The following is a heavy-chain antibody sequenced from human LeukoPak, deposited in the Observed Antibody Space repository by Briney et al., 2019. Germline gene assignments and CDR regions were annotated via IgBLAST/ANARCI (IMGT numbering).Heavy chain of an antibody. J-gene: IGHJ5*02. D-gene: IGHD3-3*01. Sequence: KTSETLSLTCTVSGGSISSTTYYWGWIRQPAGKGLEWIGRIYTSGSTNYNPSLKSRVTMSVDTSKNQFSLKLSSVTAADTAVYYCARGGVVFGVVSPAYNWFDPWGQGTLVTVSS. V-gene: IGHV4-61*02. CDR3: ARGGVVFGVVSPAYNWFDP. CDR1: GGSISSTTYY. CDR2: IYTSGST.